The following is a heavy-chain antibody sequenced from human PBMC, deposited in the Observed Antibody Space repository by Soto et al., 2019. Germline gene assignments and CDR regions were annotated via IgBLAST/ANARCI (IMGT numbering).Heavy chain of an antibody. D-gene: IGHD6-13*01. CDR1: GGTFSSYT. J-gene: IGHJ4*02. Sequence: QVQLVQSGAEVKKPGSSVKVSCKASGGTFSSYTISWVRQAPGQGLEWMGRIIPILGIANYAQKCQGRVTITADKTTSTAYMELRMLRSEDTAVYYCARERRGAAPGFYFDYWGQGTLVTVSS. CDR2: IIPILGIA. V-gene: IGHV1-69*08. CDR3: ARERRGAAPGFYFDY.